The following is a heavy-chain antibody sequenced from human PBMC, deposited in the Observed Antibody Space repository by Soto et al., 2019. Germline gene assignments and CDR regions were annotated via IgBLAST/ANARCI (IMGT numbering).Heavy chain of an antibody. Sequence: QVQLQQWGAGLLKPSETLSLTCAVYGGCFSGYYWSWIRQPPGKGLEWIGEINHSGSTNYNPSLKSRVTISVDTSKYQFSLKLSAVNAGDTAVYYCAIGGYDSKTPRDAFDIWGQGTIVTVSS. D-gene: IGHD5-12*01. CDR2: INHSGST. CDR3: AIGGYDSKTPRDAFDI. J-gene: IGHJ3*02. V-gene: IGHV4-34*01. CDR1: GGCFSGYY.